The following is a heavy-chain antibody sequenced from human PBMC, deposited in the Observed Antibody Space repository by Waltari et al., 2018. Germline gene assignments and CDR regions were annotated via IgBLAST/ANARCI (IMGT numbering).Heavy chain of an antibody. CDR1: GFTFDDYA. D-gene: IGHD2-15*01. V-gene: IGHV3-9*03. CDR3: AKAPFPYCSGGSCFMDV. CDR2: ISWNSGSI. J-gene: IGHJ6*03. Sequence: EVQLVESGGGLVQPGRSLRLSCAASGFTFDDYAMHWVRPAPGKGLAWVSGISWNSGSIGYADSVKGRFTISRDNAKNSLYLQMNSLRAEDMALYYCAKAPFPYCSGGSCFMDVWGKGTTVTVSS.